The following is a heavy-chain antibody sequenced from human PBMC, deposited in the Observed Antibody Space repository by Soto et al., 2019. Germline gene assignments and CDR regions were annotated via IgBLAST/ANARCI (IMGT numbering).Heavy chain of an antibody. CDR1: GYIFTIYC. D-gene: IGHD3-22*01. Sequence: PGESLKLSCKGCGYIFTIYCVGCVRQMPGKGLEWMAIIYPGDSDIRYSPSFQGQITISADKSISTAYLQWSSLKASDTAIYYCARQPSNGQWFVWGQGTTVTVSS. J-gene: IGHJ6*02. CDR3: ARQPSNGQWFV. CDR2: IYPGDSDI. V-gene: IGHV5-51*01.